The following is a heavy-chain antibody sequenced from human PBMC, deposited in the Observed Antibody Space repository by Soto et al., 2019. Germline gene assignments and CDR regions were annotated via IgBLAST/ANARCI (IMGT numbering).Heavy chain of an antibody. CDR3: AKDEGGFYYGSGPYGMDV. V-gene: IGHV3-30*18. CDR1: GFTFSSYA. D-gene: IGHD3-10*01. Sequence: QMQLVESGGGVVQPGRSLRLSCAASGFTFSSYAIHWVRQAPGKGLEWLTVISFDGTYKFYADSVKGRFTISRDDSKNTLYLQMNRLRAEDPAMYYCAKDEGGFYYGSGPYGMDVWGQGTTVTVSS. J-gene: IGHJ6*02. CDR2: ISFDGTYK.